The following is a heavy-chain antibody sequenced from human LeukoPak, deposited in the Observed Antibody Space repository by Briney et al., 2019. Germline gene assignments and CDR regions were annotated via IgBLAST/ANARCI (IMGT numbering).Heavy chain of an antibody. CDR1: GGTFSSYA. CDR2: IIPIFGTA. Sequence: SVKVSCKASGGTFSSYAISWVRQAPGQGLEWMGGIIPIFGTANYAQKFQGRVTITADESTSTAYMELSSLRSEDTAVYYCARDPPGGYDRPPGDWFDPWGQGTLVTVSS. V-gene: IGHV1-69*13. CDR3: ARDPPGGYDRPPGDWFDP. J-gene: IGHJ5*02. D-gene: IGHD3-22*01.